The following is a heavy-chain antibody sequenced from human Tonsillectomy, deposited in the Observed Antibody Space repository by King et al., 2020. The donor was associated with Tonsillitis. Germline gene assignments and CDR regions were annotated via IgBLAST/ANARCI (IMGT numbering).Heavy chain of an antibody. V-gene: IGHV1-8*01. CDR3: ATGGITVAEPDS. D-gene: IGHD6-19*01. CDR1: GFTFTRYD. CDR2: MNPNSGST. Sequence: QLVQSGAEVKKPGASVKVSCKASGFTFTRYDIHWVRQATGQGLEWMGWMNPNSGSTNYAPKFRGRVSMTGNTSMTTAYMELSSLRSDDTAVYYCATGGITVAEPDSWGQGTLVTVSS. J-gene: IGHJ4*02.